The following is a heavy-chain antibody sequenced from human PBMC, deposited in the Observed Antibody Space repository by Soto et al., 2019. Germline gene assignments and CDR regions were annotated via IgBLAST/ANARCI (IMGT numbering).Heavy chain of an antibody. CDR2: IYYSGST. J-gene: IGHJ4*02. CDR3: AGILWSGESPSRL. Sequence: QLQLQESGPGLVKPSETLSLICTVSGGSISRSNYYWAWIRQPPGKGLEWISSIYYSGSTYYNPSLKSRVTIAVDTSKNQFSLKLSSMTAADTSVYYCAGILWSGESPSRLWGQGTLITVSS. CDR1: GGSISRSNYY. D-gene: IGHD3-10*01. V-gene: IGHV4-39*01.